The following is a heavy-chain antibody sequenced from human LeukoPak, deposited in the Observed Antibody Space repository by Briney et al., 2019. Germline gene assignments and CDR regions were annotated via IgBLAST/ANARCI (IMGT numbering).Heavy chain of an antibody. CDR1: GFTFSTYW. Sequence: GGSLRLSCAASGFTFSTYWMSWVRQAPGKGLEWVANINQDGSEKYSVDSVKGRFTISRDNAKSSLYQQMNNLRADDTAVYYCARDRALYDSRRGYYYTEDDYWGQGTLVTVSS. J-gene: IGHJ4*02. D-gene: IGHD3-22*01. V-gene: IGHV3-7*01. CDR3: ARDRALYDSRRGYYYTEDDY. CDR2: INQDGSEK.